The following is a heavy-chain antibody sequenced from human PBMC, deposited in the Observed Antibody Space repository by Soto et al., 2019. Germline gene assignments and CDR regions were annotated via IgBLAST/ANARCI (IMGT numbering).Heavy chain of an antibody. D-gene: IGHD6-13*01. J-gene: IGHJ6*02. V-gene: IGHV4-59*01. CDR3: ARIAAPTYYYYGMDV. Sequence: SETLSLTCTVSGGSISSYYWSWIRQPPGKGLEWIGYIYYSGSTNYNPSLKSRVTISVDTSKNQFSLKLSSVTAADTAVYYCARIAAPTYYYYGMDVWGQGTTVTVSS. CDR2: IYYSGST. CDR1: GGSISSYY.